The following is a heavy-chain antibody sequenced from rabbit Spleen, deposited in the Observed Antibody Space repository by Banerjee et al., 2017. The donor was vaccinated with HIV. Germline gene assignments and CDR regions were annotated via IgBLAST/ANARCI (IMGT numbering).Heavy chain of an antibody. CDR3: ARDTGTSFSSYGMDL. V-gene: IGHV1S40*01. J-gene: IGHJ6*01. CDR2: IAGDSSAFT. Sequence: QQLEESGGDLVKPGASLTLTCTASGFSFSSSDYMCWVRQAPGKGLEWISCIAGDSSAFTYSATWAKGRFTCSKTSSTTVTLQMTSLTVADTATYFCARDTGTSFSSYGMDLWGQGTLVTVS. CDR1: GFSFSSSDY. D-gene: IGHD7-1*01.